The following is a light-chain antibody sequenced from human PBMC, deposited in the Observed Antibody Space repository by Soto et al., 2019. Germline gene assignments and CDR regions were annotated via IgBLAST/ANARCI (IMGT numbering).Light chain of an antibody. J-gene: IGKJ1*01. CDR3: LQDHTYPWT. Sequence: IQMTQSPSSFSLSSPVXGTTTCRASQDIGNDLGWYQQRPGEAPELLLYGASTLRSGVPSRFSGSGSGTHFALTINNLQPEDSATYFCLQDHTYPWTFGQGTKVDIK. CDR1: QDIGND. CDR2: GAS. V-gene: IGKV1-6*01.